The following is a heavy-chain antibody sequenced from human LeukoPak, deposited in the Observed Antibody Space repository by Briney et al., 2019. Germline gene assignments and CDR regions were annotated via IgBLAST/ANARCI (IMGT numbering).Heavy chain of an antibody. CDR2: IYYSGST. V-gene: IGHV4-39*07. J-gene: IGHJ4*02. CDR3: ARERRYYGSGSYYADY. Sequence: SETLSLTCTVSGGSISSSSYYWGWIRQPPGKGLEWIGSIYYSGSTYYNPSLKSRVTISVDTSKNQFSLKLSSVTAADTAVYYCARERRYYGSGSYYADYWGQGTLVTVSS. D-gene: IGHD3-10*01. CDR1: GGSISSSSYY.